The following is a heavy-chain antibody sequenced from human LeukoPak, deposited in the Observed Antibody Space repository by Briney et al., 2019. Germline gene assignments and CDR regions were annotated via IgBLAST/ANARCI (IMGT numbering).Heavy chain of an antibody. CDR3: ARDAVAGTFDGTFDY. D-gene: IGHD6-19*01. J-gene: IGHJ4*02. V-gene: IGHV3-11*06. CDR2: ISSSSSYT. CDR1: GFTFSDYY. Sequence: GGSLRLSCAASGFTFSDYYMSWIRQAPGKGLEWVSYISSSSSYTNYADSVKGRFTISRDNAKNSLYLQMNSLRAEDTAVYYCARDAVAGTFDGTFDYWGQGTLVTVSS.